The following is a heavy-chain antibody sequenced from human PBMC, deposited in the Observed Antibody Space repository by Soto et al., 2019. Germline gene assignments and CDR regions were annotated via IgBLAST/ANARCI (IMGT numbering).Heavy chain of an antibody. D-gene: IGHD3-16*01. J-gene: IGHJ5*02. CDR2: IYYSGST. Sequence: QVQLQESGPGPVKPSQTLSLTCTVSGGSISSGGYYWSWIRQHPGKGLEWIGYIYYSGSTYYNPSLRSRVTRSVDTAKNQFSRKFSSVTAADTAVYYCARVGGISWFDPWGQGTLVTVSS. V-gene: IGHV4-31*03. CDR1: GGSISSGGYY. CDR3: ARVGGISWFDP.